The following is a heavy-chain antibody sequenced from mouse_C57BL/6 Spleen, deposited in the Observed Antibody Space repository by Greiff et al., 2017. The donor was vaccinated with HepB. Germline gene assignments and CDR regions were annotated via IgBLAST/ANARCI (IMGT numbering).Heavy chain of an antibody. J-gene: IGHJ4*01. CDR1: GYTFTSYW. V-gene: IGHV1-69*01. D-gene: IGHD2-5*01. CDR2: IDPSDSYT. Sequence: VKLQQPGAELVMPGASVKLSCKASGYTFTSYWMHWVKQRPGQGLEWIGEIDPSDSYTNYNQKFKGKSTLTVDKSSSTAYMQLSSLTSEDSAVYYCAIVTSYYAMDYWGQGTSVTVSS. CDR3: AIVTSYYAMDY.